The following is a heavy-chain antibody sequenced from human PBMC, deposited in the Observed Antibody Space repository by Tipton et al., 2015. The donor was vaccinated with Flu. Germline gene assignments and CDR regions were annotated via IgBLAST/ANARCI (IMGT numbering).Heavy chain of an antibody. CDR1: GGSISSSSYY. D-gene: IGHD2-2*01. J-gene: IGHJ4*02. Sequence: TLSLTCPVSGGSISSSSYYWGWIRQPPGKGLEWIGSIYYSGSTYYNPSLKSRVTISVDTSKNQFSLKLSSVTAADTAVYYCARKRGYQPDVDYWGQGTLVTVSS. CDR2: IYYSGST. CDR3: ARKRGYQPDVDY. V-gene: IGHV4-39*07.